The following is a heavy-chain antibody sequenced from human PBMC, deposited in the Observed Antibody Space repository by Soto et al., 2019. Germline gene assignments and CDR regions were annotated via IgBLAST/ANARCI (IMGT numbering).Heavy chain of an antibody. CDR3: ARDAPYYDFWSGDPPAHAFDI. J-gene: IGHJ3*02. V-gene: IGHV4-4*07. Sequence: QVQLQESGPGLVKPSETLSLTCSVPGGSISSYYWSWIRQHAGKGLEWIERIDTSGSTKYNPSLKSRVTMAVDPSKTHCSLRLSSVTAADTAVYYCARDAPYYDFWSGDPPAHAFDIWGQGTMVTVSS. D-gene: IGHD3-3*01. CDR1: GGSISSYY. CDR2: IDTSGST.